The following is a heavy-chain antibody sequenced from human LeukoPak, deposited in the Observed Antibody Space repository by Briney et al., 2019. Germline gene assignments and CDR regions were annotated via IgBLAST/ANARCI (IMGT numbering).Heavy chain of an antibody. CDR3: SCESGAFSPFGY. CDR1: CGSISSTNW. V-gene: IGHV4-4*02. J-gene: IGHJ4*02. Sequence: SETLSLTCGISCGSISSTNWWSWVRQPPGQGLEWIGEISLSGLTNYNPSLKSRVTMSLDKSKNHLSLNMTSVTAADTAVYYCSCESGAFSPFGYWGQGTLVTVSS. CDR2: ISLSGLT. D-gene: IGHD1-26*01.